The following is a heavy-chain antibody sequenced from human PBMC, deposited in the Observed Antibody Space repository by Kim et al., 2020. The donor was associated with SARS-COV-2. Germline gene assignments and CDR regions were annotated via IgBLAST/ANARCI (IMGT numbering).Heavy chain of an antibody. J-gene: IGHJ4*02. CDR1: GGSISSYY. V-gene: IGHV4-4*07. D-gene: IGHD1-26*01. Sequence: SETLSLTCTVSGGSISSYYWMWIRQPAGKGLEWIGRIYSSGSTSNNPSLQSRVTMSVDMSKNQFSLQLSSVTAADTAVYYCAMGSGATASVPDYWGQGTLVTVSS. CDR3: AMGSGATASVPDY. CDR2: IYSSGST.